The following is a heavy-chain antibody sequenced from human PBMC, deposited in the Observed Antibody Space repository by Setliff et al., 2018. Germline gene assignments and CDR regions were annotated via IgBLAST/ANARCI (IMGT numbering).Heavy chain of an antibody. CDR3: AHDGRWSTVPLEY. D-gene: IGHD1-26*01. CDR1: GGSISDNNYY. V-gene: IGHV2-5*01. Sequence: TLSLTCTVSGGSISDNNYYWGWIRQPPGKALEWLALVYWNDDKRYSPSLKSRLTITKDTSKNQVVLKMTNMDPVDTATYYCAHDGRWSTVPLEYWGQGSLVTVSS. J-gene: IGHJ4*02. CDR2: VYWNDDK.